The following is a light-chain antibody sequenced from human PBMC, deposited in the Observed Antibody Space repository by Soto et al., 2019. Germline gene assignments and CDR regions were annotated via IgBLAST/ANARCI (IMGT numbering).Light chain of an antibody. J-gene: IGKJ5*01. CDR1: QTVGSN. CDR3: QQSTNWPIT. Sequence: SPDAVSGSPKERATLSCRASQTVGSNLAWYQQKPGQAPRLLIYGASTRASDTPARFSGSGSVTEFALTISILQSEDFAVYYCQQSTNWPITFAQGTRLEIK. V-gene: IGKV3D-15*01. CDR2: GAS.